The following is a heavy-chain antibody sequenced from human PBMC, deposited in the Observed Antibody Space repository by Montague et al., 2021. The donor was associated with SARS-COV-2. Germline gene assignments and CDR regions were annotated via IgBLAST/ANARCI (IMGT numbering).Heavy chain of an antibody. Sequence: SETLSLTCSVSGGSSSSYYWSWIRQSPGKGLEWIGYIFHSGITDYNPSLKSRVTISVDTSKNQFSLQLNSVTAADSAVYYCARTEYNWNDWFDPWGQGTLVTVSS. J-gene: IGHJ5*02. V-gene: IGHV4-59*13. CDR2: IFHSGIT. CDR3: ARTEYNWNDWFDP. CDR1: GGSSSSYY. D-gene: IGHD1-20*01.